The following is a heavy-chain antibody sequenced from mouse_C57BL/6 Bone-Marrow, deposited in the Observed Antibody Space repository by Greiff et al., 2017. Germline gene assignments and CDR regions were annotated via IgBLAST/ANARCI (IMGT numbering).Heavy chain of an antibody. V-gene: IGHV2-2*01. Sequence: VQLQESGPGLVQPSQSLSITCTVSGFSLTSYGVHWVRQSPGKGLEWLGVIWSGGSTDYNAAFISRLSISKDNSKSQVFFKMNSLQADDTAIYYCARNTTVAPYAMDYWGQGTSVTVSS. CDR1: GFSLTSYG. J-gene: IGHJ4*01. D-gene: IGHD1-1*01. CDR3: ARNTTVAPYAMDY. CDR2: IWSGGST.